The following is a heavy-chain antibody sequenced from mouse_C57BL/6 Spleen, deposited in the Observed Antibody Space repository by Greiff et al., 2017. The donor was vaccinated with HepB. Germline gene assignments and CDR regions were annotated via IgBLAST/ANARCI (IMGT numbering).Heavy chain of an antibody. D-gene: IGHD1-1*01. CDR3: ARSPYGSSYLYFDY. J-gene: IGHJ2*01. Sequence: EVQLQQSGPELVKPGASVKMSCKASGYTFTDYNMHWVKQSHGKSLEWIGYINPNNGGTSYNQKFKGKATLTVNKSSSTAYMELRSLTSEDSAVYYCARSPYGSSYLYFDYWGQGTTLTVSS. CDR2: INPNNGGT. CDR1: GYTFTDYN. V-gene: IGHV1-22*01.